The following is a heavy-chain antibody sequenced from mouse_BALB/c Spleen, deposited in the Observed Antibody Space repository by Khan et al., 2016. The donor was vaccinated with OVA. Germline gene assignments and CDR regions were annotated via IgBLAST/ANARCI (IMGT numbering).Heavy chain of an antibody. D-gene: IGHD2-14*01. J-gene: IGHJ3*01. Sequence: QVQLKQSGPGLVRPSQTLSITCTVSGFSLTTYGVHWVRQSPGKGLEWLGVIRSAGKTDDNAAFISRLSITKDNSKSQVFYKMNSLQADDTAWYYCGRNSYMDDFTYWGQGTLVTVSA. CDR2: IRSAGKT. CDR1: GFSLTTYG. CDR3: GRNSYMDDFTY. V-gene: IGHV2-2*01.